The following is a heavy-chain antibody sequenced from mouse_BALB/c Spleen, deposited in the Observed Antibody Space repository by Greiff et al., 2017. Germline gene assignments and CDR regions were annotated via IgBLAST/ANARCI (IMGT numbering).Heavy chain of an antibody. Sequence: VQLVESGGGLVKLGGSLKLSCAASGFTFSSYYMSWVRQTPEKRLELVAAINSNGGSTYYPDTVKGRFTISRDNAKNTLYLQMSSLKSEDTALYYCARRGYYGSSYYAMDYWGQGTSVTVSS. V-gene: IGHV5-6-2*01. CDR2: INSNGGST. J-gene: IGHJ4*01. CDR1: GFTFSSYY. CDR3: ARRGYYGSSYYAMDY. D-gene: IGHD1-1*01.